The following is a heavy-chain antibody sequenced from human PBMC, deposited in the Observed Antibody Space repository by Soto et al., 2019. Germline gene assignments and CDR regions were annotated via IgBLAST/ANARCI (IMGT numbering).Heavy chain of an antibody. J-gene: IGHJ4*02. CDR2: INHTGGT. V-gene: IGHV4-34*01. CDR3: ARGRFGEIHDY. Sequence: SETLSLTCAVYGGSVNGYYWNWIRQPPGKGLEWIGEINHTGGTHYNPSLKSRVTMSVDTSKNQFSLQLTSVTATDTAVYYCARGRFGEIHDYWGQGTLVTVSS. D-gene: IGHD3-10*01. CDR1: GGSVNGYY.